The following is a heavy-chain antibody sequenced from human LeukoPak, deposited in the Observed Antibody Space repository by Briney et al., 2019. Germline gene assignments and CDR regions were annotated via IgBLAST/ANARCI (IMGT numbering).Heavy chain of an antibody. CDR1: GFTFSSYW. V-gene: IGHV3-7*01. CDR3: ATTPPHTSIFGVVSRYPFDY. D-gene: IGHD3-3*01. Sequence: GGSLRLSCAASGFTFSSYWMSWVRQATGKGLDWVAIIKQDGGEKYYVDSVKGRFTISRDNAKNSLYLQMNSLRVEDTAVYYCATTPPHTSIFGVVSRYPFDYWGQGTLVTVSS. CDR2: IKQDGGEK. J-gene: IGHJ4*02.